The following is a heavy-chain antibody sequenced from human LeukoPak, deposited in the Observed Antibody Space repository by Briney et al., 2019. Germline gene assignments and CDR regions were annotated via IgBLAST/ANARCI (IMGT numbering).Heavy chain of an antibody. J-gene: IGHJ5*02. V-gene: IGHV4-4*07. CDR1: GGSISSYY. CDR2: IYYSGST. CDR3: AREPMVRGVIHP. D-gene: IGHD3-10*01. Sequence: SETLSLTCTVSGGSISSYYWSWIRQPAGKGLEWIGSIYYSGSTYYNPSLKSRVTISVDTSKNQFSLKLSSVTAADTAVYYCAREPMVRGVIHPWGQGTLVTVSS.